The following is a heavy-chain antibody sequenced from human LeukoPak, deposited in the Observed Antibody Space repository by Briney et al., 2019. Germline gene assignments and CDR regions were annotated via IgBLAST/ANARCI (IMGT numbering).Heavy chain of an antibody. J-gene: IGHJ6*03. CDR3: AKASSWNYYYYMDV. CDR1: GGSFSGYY. V-gene: IGHV4-34*01. CDR2: INHSGST. D-gene: IGHD2-15*01. Sequence: SETLSLTCAVYGGSFSGYYWSWIRQPPGKGLEWIGEINHSGSTNYNPSLKSRVTISVDTSKNQFSLKLSSVPAADTAVYYCAKASSWNYYYYMDVWGKGTTVTVSS.